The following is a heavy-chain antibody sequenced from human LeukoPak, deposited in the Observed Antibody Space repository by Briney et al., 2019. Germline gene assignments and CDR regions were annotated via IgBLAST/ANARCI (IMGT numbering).Heavy chain of an antibody. D-gene: IGHD3-10*01. J-gene: IGHJ4*02. CDR3: ARGFYGSGSQFDY. CDR2: IFHTGHT. CDR1: GGSISSGDYP. V-gene: IGHV4-30-2*01. Sequence: SETLSLTCAVSGGSISSGDYPWSWIRQPPGTGLEWIGYIFHTGHTSYNPSLKSRLTISVDMSKNQLSLKLSSVTAADTAVYYCARGFYGSGSQFDYWGQGTLVTVSS.